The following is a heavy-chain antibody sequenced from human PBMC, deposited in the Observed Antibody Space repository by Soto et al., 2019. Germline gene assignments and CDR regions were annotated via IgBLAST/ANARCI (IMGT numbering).Heavy chain of an antibody. CDR3: ARHTPAISISDH. D-gene: IGHD2-15*01. CDR2: IYYSGST. V-gene: IGHV4-39*01. CDR1: GGSISSRSYS. Sequence: SETLSLTCSVSGGSISSRSYSWGWIRQPPGKGLEWIGSIYYSGSTYYNPSLKSRVTISVDTSKNQFSLKLSSVTAADTAVYYCARHTPAISISDHWGQGTLVTVSS. J-gene: IGHJ4*02.